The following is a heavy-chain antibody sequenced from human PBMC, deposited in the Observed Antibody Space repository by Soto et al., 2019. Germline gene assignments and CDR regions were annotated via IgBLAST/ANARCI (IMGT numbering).Heavy chain of an antibody. V-gene: IGHV3-23*01. D-gene: IGHD6-19*01. Sequence: EVQLLESGGGLVQPGGSLRLSCAASGFTFSSYPMTWVRQAPGRGLEGVSAISGSGGSTYYADSVKGRFTISRDNSKNTLYMQMNSLRAEDTAVYYSAKDYPPHSYSSGWSPYYYYGMDVWGQGTTVTVSS. CDR1: GFTFSSYP. J-gene: IGHJ6*02. CDR2: ISGSGGST. CDR3: AKDYPPHSYSSGWSPYYYYGMDV.